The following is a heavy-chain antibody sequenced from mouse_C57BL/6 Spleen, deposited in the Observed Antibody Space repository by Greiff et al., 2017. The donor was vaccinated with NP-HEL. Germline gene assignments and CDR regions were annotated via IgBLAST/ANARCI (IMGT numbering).Heavy chain of an antibody. CDR1: GYTFTSYW. D-gene: IGHD2-4*01. J-gene: IGHJ3*01. CDR3: AKEEYYDYAWFAY. CDR2: INPSSGYT. V-gene: IGHV1-7*01. Sequence: QVQLQQSGAELAKPGASVKLSCKASGYTFTSYWMHWVKQRPGQGLEWIGYINPSSGYTKYNQKFKDKATLTADKSSSTAYMQLSSLTYEDSAVYYCAKEEYYDYAWFAYWGQGTLVTVSA.